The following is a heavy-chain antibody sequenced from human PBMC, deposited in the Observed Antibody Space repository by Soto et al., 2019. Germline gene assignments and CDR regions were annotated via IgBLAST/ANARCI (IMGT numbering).Heavy chain of an antibody. CDR3: AGILTGYKYYFDY. D-gene: IGHD3-9*01. CDR1: GYTFTSYA. Sequence: QVELVQSGAEVKKPGASVKVSCKASGYTFTSYAMHWVRQAPGQRLEWMGWINAGNGNTKYSQKFQGRVTITRDTSASTAYMELSSLRSEDTAVYYCAGILTGYKYYFDYWGQGTLVTVSS. CDR2: INAGNGNT. J-gene: IGHJ4*02. V-gene: IGHV1-3*01.